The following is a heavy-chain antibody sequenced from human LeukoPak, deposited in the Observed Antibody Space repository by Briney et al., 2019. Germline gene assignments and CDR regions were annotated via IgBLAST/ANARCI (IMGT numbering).Heavy chain of an antibody. CDR2: ISAYNGNT. CDR3: ARGGSDGSGSYYNALTPFDY. J-gene: IGHJ4*02. D-gene: IGHD3-10*01. Sequence: VASVKVSCKASAYTFTSYGISWVRQAPGQGLDWMGWISAYNGNTKYAQKLQGRVTMTTDTSTSTAYRELRSLRFDDTAVYYCARGGSDGSGSYYNALTPFDYWGQGSLVTVSS. CDR1: AYTFTSYG. V-gene: IGHV1-18*01.